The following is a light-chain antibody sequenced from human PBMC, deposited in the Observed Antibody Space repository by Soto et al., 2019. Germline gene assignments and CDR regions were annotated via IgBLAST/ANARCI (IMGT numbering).Light chain of an antibody. Sequence: EIVFTQSPGTLSLSPGERATLSCRASQSVSSSFLAWYQQKPGQAPRLLIYGASSRDTGIPDRFSGSGSGTDFTLPISRLEPEDFAVYYCQQYGTQPPNFGQGTRLEIK. CDR3: QQYGTQPPN. V-gene: IGKV3-20*01. CDR2: GAS. CDR1: QSVSSSF. J-gene: IGKJ5*01.